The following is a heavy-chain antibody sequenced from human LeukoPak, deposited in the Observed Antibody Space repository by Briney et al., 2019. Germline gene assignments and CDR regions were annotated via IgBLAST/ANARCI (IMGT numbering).Heavy chain of an antibody. CDR3: ARDPACLWFGGSNWFAP. CDR2: IIPILGIA. Sequence: SVKVSCKASGGTFNSYAISWVRQPPGQGVEGRGRIIPILGIANYAQKFQGRVTIPADKSPSTAYMELSSLRSEDTAVYYCARDPACLWFGGSNWFAPWGQGTLVTVSS. CDR1: GGTFNSYA. J-gene: IGHJ5*02. V-gene: IGHV1-69*04. D-gene: IGHD3-10*01.